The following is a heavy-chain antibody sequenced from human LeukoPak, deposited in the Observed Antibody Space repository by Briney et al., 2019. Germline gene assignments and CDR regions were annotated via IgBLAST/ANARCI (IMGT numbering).Heavy chain of an antibody. D-gene: IGHD6-19*01. CDR1: GGAISSGGHF. CDR2: LYYGVHT. CDR3: ARGTGVAVAGNY. Sequence: SETLSLTCTVSGGAISSGGHFWGWVRQSPGKGLAWIGSLYYGVHTYYNPSLGSRVTMSVDPSKTQFSLRLSSVTAADTAVYYCARGTGVAVAGNYWGQGTLVTVSS. V-gene: IGHV4-39*07. J-gene: IGHJ4*02.